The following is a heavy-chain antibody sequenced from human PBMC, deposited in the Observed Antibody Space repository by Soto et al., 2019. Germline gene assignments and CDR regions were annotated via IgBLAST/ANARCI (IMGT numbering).Heavy chain of an antibody. V-gene: IGHV1-8*01. D-gene: IGHD2-8*01. CDR1: GYSFTSYD. J-gene: IGHJ6*02. CDR3: AVIVLMAGDGMDV. CDR2: MNPNSGNT. Sequence: ASAEVSGKPCGYSFTSYDINWVGQATGQGLEWMGWMNPNSGNTGYAQKFQGRVTMTRNTSISTAYMELSSLRSEDTAVYYCAVIVLMAGDGMDVWGQGNTVTGSS.